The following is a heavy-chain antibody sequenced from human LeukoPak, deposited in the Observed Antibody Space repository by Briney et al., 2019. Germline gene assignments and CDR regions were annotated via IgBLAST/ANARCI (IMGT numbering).Heavy chain of an antibody. D-gene: IGHD2-15*01. CDR1: GGSFSGYY. J-gene: IGHJ4*02. CDR2: INHSGSI. V-gene: IGHV4-34*01. Sequence: SETLSLTCAVYGGSFSGYYWSWIRQPPGKGLEWIGEINHSGSINYNPSLKSRVTISVDTSKNEFSLKLSSVTAADTAVYYCARGGGSVDYWGQGTLVTVS. CDR3: ARGGGSVDY.